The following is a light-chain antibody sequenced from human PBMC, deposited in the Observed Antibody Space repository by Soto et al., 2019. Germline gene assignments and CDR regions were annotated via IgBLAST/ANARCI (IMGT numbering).Light chain of an antibody. V-gene: IGKV3-15*01. CDR1: QSVSSN. CDR2: GAS. J-gene: IGKJ1*01. Sequence: MASQSVSSNLAWYQQKPGQAPRLLIYGASTRATGIPARFSGSVSGTEFNLISRRLQYADCAVYPCQQYNTWLRTFGEGTKVDIK. CDR3: QQYNTWLRT.